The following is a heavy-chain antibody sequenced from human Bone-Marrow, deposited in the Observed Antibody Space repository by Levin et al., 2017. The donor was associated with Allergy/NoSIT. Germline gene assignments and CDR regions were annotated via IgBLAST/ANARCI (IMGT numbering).Heavy chain of an antibody. CDR1: GFTFDDHA. Sequence: GGSLRLSCEASGFTFDDHAMHWVRQIPGRGLEWVSGISWNSGTIDYADSVKGRFTISRDNARTSVYLQMDRLRVEDTAFYYCSKDSLSSSWKQFDSWGRGTQVTVSS. CDR2: ISWNSGTI. CDR3: SKDSLSSSWKQFDS. J-gene: IGHJ4*02. V-gene: IGHV3-9*01. D-gene: IGHD6-13*01.